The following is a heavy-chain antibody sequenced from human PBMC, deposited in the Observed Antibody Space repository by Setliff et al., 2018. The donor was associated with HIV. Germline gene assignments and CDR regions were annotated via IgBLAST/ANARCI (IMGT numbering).Heavy chain of an antibody. CDR3: ARVYSRSWFFFDH. V-gene: IGHV4-61*02. D-gene: IGHD6-13*01. Sequence: SETMSLTCTVSGGSIGTVVYYWSWIRQPADKALEWIGRISASGSTNYNPSLERRVTLSIDTSNNQFSLKLTSVTAADTAVYYCARVYSRSWFFFDHWGQGILVTSPQ. CDR2: ISASGST. J-gene: IGHJ4*02. CDR1: GGSIGTVVYY.